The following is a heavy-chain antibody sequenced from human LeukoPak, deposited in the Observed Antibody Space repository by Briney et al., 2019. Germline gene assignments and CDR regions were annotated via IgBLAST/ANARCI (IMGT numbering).Heavy chain of an antibody. Sequence: GGSLRLSCAASGFTFSSYSMNWVRQAPGKGLEWVSSISSSSSYIYYADSVKGRFTISRDNSKNTLYLQMNSLRAEDTAVYYCASGPYYYDSSGYYFGGRDYWGQGTLVTVSS. CDR1: GFTFSSYS. CDR2: ISSSSSYI. CDR3: ASGPYYYDSSGYYFGGRDY. D-gene: IGHD3-22*01. V-gene: IGHV3-21*01. J-gene: IGHJ4*02.